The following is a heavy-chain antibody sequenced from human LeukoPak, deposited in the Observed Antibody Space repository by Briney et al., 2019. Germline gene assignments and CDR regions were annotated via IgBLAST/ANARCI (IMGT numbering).Heavy chain of an antibody. V-gene: IGHV1-18*01. Sequence: GASVKVSCKGSGYSFSNHGITWVRQAPGQGLEWIGWISPHKGNTNYQQRLQGRLIMTTDASTSTAYMELRDLRSDDTAIYYCARDQQQGDHYSFYYMDFWSEGTTVIVSS. CDR2: ISPHKGNT. CDR3: ARDQQQGDHYSFYYMDF. J-gene: IGHJ6*03. CDR1: GYSFSNHG. D-gene: IGHD1/OR15-1a*01.